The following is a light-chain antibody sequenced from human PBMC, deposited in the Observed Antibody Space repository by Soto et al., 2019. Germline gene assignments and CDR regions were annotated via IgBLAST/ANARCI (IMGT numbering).Light chain of an antibody. J-gene: IGKJ2*01. Sequence: EVVLTQSPGTLYLSPGERATLSCRASENVSNNYLAWYQQKPGQAPRLLIFGSSDSAAGIPDRFNGSGSGTHLTLTISRLEPEDFAVYYCQQYGSSPPYTFVQGTKLEIK. CDR1: ENVSNNY. V-gene: IGKV3-20*01. CDR3: QQYGSSPPYT. CDR2: GSS.